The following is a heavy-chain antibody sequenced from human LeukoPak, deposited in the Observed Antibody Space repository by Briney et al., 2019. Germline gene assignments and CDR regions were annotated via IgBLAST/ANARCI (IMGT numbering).Heavy chain of an antibody. V-gene: IGHV4-59*01. CDR3: ARVQNLYYYYGMDV. Sequence: PSETLSLTCTVSGGSISSYYWSWIRQPPGKGLEWIGYIYYSGSTNYNPSLRSRVTISVDTSKNQFSLKLSSVTAADTAVYYCARVQNLYYYYGMDVWGQGTTVTVSS. J-gene: IGHJ6*02. D-gene: IGHD1-14*01. CDR2: IYYSGST. CDR1: GGSISSYY.